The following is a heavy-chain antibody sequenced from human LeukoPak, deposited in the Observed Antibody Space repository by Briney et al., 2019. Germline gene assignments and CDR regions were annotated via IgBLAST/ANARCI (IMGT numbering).Heavy chain of an antibody. V-gene: IGHV4-4*07. Sequence: SETLSLTCTVSGGSISGYYWSWIRQPAGKGLEWIGRIYTSGSTNYNPSLKSRVTMSVDTSKNQFSLKLSSVTAADTAVYYCATYTSDRASFDYWGQGTLVTVSS. D-gene: IGHD3-22*01. CDR2: IYTSGST. CDR1: GGSISGYY. CDR3: ATYTSDRASFDY. J-gene: IGHJ4*02.